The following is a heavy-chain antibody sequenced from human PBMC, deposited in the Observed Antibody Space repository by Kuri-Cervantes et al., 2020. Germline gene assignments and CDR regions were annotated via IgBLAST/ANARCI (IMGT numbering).Heavy chain of an antibody. CDR1: GFTFSSYE. Sequence: GGSLRLSCVASGFTFSSYEMNWVRQAPGKGLEYVSAISYNGGATSYADSVKGRFTISRDTSKNTLYLQMGSLGSEDMAMYYCARERYDFWSGYLLYWGQGTLVTVSS. D-gene: IGHD3-3*01. CDR3: ARERYDFWSGYLLY. V-gene: IGHV3-64*02. CDR2: ISYNGGAT. J-gene: IGHJ4*02.